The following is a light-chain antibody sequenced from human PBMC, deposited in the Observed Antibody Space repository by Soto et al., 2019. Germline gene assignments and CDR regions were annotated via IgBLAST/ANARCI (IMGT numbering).Light chain of an antibody. V-gene: IGKV3-11*01. CDR3: QQRSNWPPGYT. CDR1: QRVSSY. Sequence: EIVLTQSPATLTLSPGERATLSCRASQRVSSYLAWYQQKPGQAPRLLIYDASNMATGITARFSGSGSGTDFPLTISSLEPEDFAVYYCQQRSNWPPGYTFGQGTKLEIK. J-gene: IGKJ2*01. CDR2: DAS.